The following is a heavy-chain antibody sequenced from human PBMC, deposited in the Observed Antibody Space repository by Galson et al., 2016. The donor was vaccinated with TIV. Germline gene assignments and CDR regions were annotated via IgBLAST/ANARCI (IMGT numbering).Heavy chain of an antibody. CDR2: ISYSGSST. Sequence: SLRLSCAASGFIFSDYYMCWIRQAPGKGLEFLSYISYSGSSTKYADSVKGRFTISRDNAKNSLYLQMNSLRGEDTAVYYCARRVIDSYGMDLWGQGTTVTVSS. D-gene: IGHD3-16*02. V-gene: IGHV3-11*06. CDR3: ARRVIDSYGMDL. CDR1: GFIFSDYY. J-gene: IGHJ6*02.